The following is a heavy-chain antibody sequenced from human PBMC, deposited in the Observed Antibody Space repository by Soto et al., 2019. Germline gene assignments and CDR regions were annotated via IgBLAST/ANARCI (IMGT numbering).Heavy chain of an antibody. V-gene: IGHV3-21*01. D-gene: IGHD5-12*01. J-gene: IGHJ4*02. CDR3: ARDGYSGYGYYFDH. CDR2: ISATGTYI. CDR1: GFTFTSHS. Sequence: PGGSLRLSCVASGFTFTSHSMNWVRQVPGKGLEWVSSISATGTYIYYADSVRGRFTISRDDAKHSMFLQMNSLRAEDTAVYYCARDGYSGYGYYFDHWGQGTPVTVSS.